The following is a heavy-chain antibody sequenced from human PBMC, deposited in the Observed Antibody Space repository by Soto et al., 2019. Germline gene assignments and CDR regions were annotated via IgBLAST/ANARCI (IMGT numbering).Heavy chain of an antibody. V-gene: IGHV1-46*01. CDR2: INPSGGST. CDR3: ARANPHYYDSSGSFDY. D-gene: IGHD3-22*01. Sequence: GASVKVSCKASGYTFTSYYMHWVRQAPGQGLEWMGIINPSGGSTSYAQKFQGRVTMTRDTSTSTVYMELSSLRSEDTAVYYCARANPHYYDSSGSFDYWGQGTLVTVSS. CDR1: GYTFTSYY. J-gene: IGHJ4*02.